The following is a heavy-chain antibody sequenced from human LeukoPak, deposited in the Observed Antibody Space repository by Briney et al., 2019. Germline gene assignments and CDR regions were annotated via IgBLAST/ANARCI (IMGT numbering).Heavy chain of an antibody. CDR1: GYTFTSYG. Sequence: ASVKVSCKASGYTFTSYGISWVRQAPGQGLEWVGWISAYNGNTNYAQKLQGRVTMTTDTSTSTAYMGLRSLRSDDTAVYYCARSWTSSSWYGIFDYWGQGTLVTVSS. CDR2: ISAYNGNT. V-gene: IGHV1-18*01. CDR3: ARSWTSSSWYGIFDY. J-gene: IGHJ4*02. D-gene: IGHD6-13*01.